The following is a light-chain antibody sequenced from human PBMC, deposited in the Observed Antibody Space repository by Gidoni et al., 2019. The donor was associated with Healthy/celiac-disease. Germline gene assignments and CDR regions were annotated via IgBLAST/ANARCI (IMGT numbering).Light chain of an antibody. J-gene: IGKJ5*01. V-gene: IGKV1-39*01. CDR3: QQSYSSPVT. CDR2: AAS. Sequence: DIQMTKSPSSLSASVGDRVTITCRASQSIRSYLNWYQQKPGKAPKLLIYAASSLQSGVPSRFSGSGSGTDFTLTISSLQPEDFATYYCQQSYSSPVTFXXXTRLEIK. CDR1: QSIRSY.